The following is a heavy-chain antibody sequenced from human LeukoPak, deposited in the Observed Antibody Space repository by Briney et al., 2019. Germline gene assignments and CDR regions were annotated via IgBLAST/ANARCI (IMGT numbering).Heavy chain of an antibody. V-gene: IGHV3-21*06. Sequence: GGSLRLSCAASGFTFSSYSMNWVRQAPGKGLEWVSSISSSSSFIYYTDSEKGRFTICRDKAKNSMYLQMNSMRGEDTAVYYCARDICSDGVCYYGMDVWGQGTTVTVSS. CDR2: ISSSSSFI. D-gene: IGHD2-8*01. CDR1: GFTFSSYS. J-gene: IGHJ6*02. CDR3: ARDICSDGVCYYGMDV.